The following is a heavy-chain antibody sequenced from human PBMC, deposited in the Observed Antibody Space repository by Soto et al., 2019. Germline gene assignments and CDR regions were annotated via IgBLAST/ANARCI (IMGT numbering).Heavy chain of an antibody. CDR2: ISRASNVI. CDR1: GFSFHYYT. J-gene: IGHJ3*01. Sequence: EVLLVESGGGLVKPGESLRLSCAASGFSFHYYTMNWVRQAPGKGLEWVSAISRASNVIFYADSVEGRFTISRDNAQNLLYLNMSSLRAEDTAIYYCATSGDLTAERAFDFWGQGTVVTVS. CDR3: ATSGDLTAERAFDF. D-gene: IGHD1-26*01. V-gene: IGHV3-21*06.